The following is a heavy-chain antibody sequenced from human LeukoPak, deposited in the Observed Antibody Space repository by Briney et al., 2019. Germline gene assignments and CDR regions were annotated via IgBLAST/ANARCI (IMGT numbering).Heavy chain of an antibody. J-gene: IGHJ4*02. CDR3: AKFVTNAVDY. CDR2: ISGSGVSGSGGSA. D-gene: IGHD4-17*01. CDR1: EFTFSSYA. Sequence: GGSLRLSCVAYEFTFSSYAMSWVRQAPGKGLEWVSGISGSGVSGSGGSANYADSVKGRFTISRDNSKNTLYLQMNSLRDEDTAVYYCAKFVTNAVDYWGQGTLVAVYS. V-gene: IGHV3-23*01.